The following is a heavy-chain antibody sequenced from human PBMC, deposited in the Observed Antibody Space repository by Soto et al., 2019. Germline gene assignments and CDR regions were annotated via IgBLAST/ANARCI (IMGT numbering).Heavy chain of an antibody. CDR3: ARVVGGYYYGMDV. D-gene: IGHD2-2*01. CDR2: IYHSGST. V-gene: IGHV4-4*02. Sequence: QVQLQESGPGLVKPSGTLSLTCAVSGGSISSSNWWSWVRQPPGKGLEWIGEIYHSGSTNYNPSLQSRVTRSVDNSKNQFSLELSSVTAADTAVYYCARVVGGYYYGMDVWGQGTTVTVSS. J-gene: IGHJ6*02. CDR1: GGSISSSNW.